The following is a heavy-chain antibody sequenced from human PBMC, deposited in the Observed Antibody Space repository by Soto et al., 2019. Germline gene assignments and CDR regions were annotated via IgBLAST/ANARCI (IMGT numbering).Heavy chain of an antibody. Sequence: GGSLRLSCAASGFTFSSYGMHWVRQAPGKGLEWVAVISYDGSNKYYADSVKGRFTISRDNSKNTLYLQMNSLRAEDTAVYYCAKPYEGYCSSASCLLNYMDVWGKGTTVTVS. J-gene: IGHJ6*03. D-gene: IGHD2-2*01. CDR3: AKPYEGYCSSASCLLNYMDV. CDR1: GFTFSSYG. CDR2: ISYDGSNK. V-gene: IGHV3-30*18.